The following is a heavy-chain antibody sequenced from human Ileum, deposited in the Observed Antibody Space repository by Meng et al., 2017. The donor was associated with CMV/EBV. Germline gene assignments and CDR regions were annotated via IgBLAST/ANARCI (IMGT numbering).Heavy chain of an antibody. J-gene: IGHJ4*02. CDR2: ISSSGNT. CDR3: ARGESRGYYYFDY. V-gene: IGHV4-4*07. D-gene: IGHD3-22*01. Sequence: QVHLQESGPGLVRPSETLSLTCTVSGDSISNYYWGWIRQPAGKKLEWIGRISSSGNTNYTPSLKRRVIMSLDTSNNQFFLKLTSVTAADTALYYCARGESRGYYYFDYWGQGILVTVSS. CDR1: GDSISNYY.